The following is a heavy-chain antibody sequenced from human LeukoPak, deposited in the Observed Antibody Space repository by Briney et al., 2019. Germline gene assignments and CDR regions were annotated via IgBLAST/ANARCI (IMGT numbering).Heavy chain of an antibody. CDR1: GYTFTSYY. CDR2: INPSGGST. CDR3: ARESMATTAIYSFDY. J-gene: IGHJ4*02. V-gene: IGHV1-46*01. Sequence: ASVKVSCKASGYTFTSYYMHWVRQAPGQGLEWMGIINPSGGSTSYAQKFQGRVTMTRDTSTSTVYMELGSLRSEDTAVYYCARESMATTAIYSFDYWGQGTLVTVSS. D-gene: IGHD2-2*02.